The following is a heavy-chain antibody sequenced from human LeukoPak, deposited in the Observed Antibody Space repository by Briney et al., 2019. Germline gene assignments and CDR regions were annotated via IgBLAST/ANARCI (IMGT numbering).Heavy chain of an antibody. V-gene: IGHV3-30*02. CDR3: ANILPDYYDSDGHASFDY. Sequence: GGSLRLSCAASGFTFSSYGMHWVRQAPGKGLEWVAFIRYDGSNEYYADSVKGRFTISRDNSKNTIYLQMNSLRNEDTAVYFCANILPDYYDSDGHASFDYWGQGTLVIVSS. CDR1: GFTFSSYG. CDR2: IRYDGSNE. D-gene: IGHD3-22*01. J-gene: IGHJ4*02.